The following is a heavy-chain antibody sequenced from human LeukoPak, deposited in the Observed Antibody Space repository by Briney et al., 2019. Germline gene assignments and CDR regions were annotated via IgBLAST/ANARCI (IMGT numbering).Heavy chain of an antibody. V-gene: IGHV3-66*01. D-gene: IGHD6-19*01. CDR1: GFTVSSNY. Sequence: PGGSLRLSCAASGFTVSSNYMSWVRQAPGKGLEWVSVIYSGGSTYYADSVKDRFTISRDNSKNTPFLQMNSLRAEDTAVYYCAKDPYSSGWSPFDYWGQATLVTVCS. CDR3: AKDPYSSGWSPFDY. J-gene: IGHJ4*02. CDR2: IYSGGST.